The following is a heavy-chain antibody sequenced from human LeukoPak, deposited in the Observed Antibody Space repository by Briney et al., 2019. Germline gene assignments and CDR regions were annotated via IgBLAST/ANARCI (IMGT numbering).Heavy chain of an antibody. CDR3: AGTYWADY. V-gene: IGHV3-74*01. J-gene: IGHJ4*02. Sequence: PGGSLRLSCAASGLMFSSYWMHCVRQAPGKGLVWVSRINNDGSSTNYADSVKGRFTISRDNAKNTLYLQMNSLRADDTAVYYCAGTYWADYWGQGTLVTVSS. CDR1: GLMFSSYW. D-gene: IGHD2-8*02. CDR2: INNDGSST.